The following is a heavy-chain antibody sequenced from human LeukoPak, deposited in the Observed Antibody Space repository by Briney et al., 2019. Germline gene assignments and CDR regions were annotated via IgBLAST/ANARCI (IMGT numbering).Heavy chain of an antibody. J-gene: IGHJ4*02. CDR1: GGTFSSCA. D-gene: IGHD5-18*01. CDR2: IIPILGIA. Sequence: SVKVSCKASGGTFSSCAISWVRQAPGQGLEWMGRIIPILGIANYAQKFQGRVTITADKSTSTAYMELSSLRSEDTAVYYCARAGYSYGYTNYYFDYWGQGTLVTVSS. CDR3: ARAGYSYGYTNYYFDY. V-gene: IGHV1-69*04.